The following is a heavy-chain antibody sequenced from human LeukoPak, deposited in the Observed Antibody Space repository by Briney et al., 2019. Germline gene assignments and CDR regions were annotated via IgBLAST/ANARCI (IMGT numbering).Heavy chain of an antibody. D-gene: IGHD4-17*01. CDR1: GFTFDDYG. V-gene: IGHV3-20*04. J-gene: IGHJ3*02. Sequence: PGGSLRLSCAASGFTFDDYGMSWVRQAPGKGLEWVATINWNSGSTGYADSVKGRFTISRDNVKNSLYLQMNSLRAEDTALYYCARESSVTFDAFDIWGQGTTVTVSS. CDR2: INWNSGST. CDR3: ARESSVTFDAFDI.